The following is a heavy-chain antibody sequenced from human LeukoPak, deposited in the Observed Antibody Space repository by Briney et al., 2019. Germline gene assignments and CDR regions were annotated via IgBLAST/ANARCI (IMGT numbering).Heavy chain of an antibody. D-gene: IGHD3-9*01. J-gene: IGHJ4*02. CDR3: ARGQTYYDILTGYYGGDHFDY. CDR2: IYTSGST. V-gene: IGHV4-4*07. CDR1: GGSISSYY. Sequence: SETLSLTCTVSGGSISSYYWSWVRQPAGKGLEWIGRIYTSGSTNYNPSLKSRVTMSVDTSKNQFSLKLSSVTAADTAVYYCARGQTYYDILTGYYGGDHFDYWGQGTLVTVSS.